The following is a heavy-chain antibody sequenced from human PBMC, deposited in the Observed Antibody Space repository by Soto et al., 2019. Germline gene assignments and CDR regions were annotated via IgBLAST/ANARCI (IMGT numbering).Heavy chain of an antibody. CDR2: IYYSGST. V-gene: IGHV4-59*01. J-gene: IGHJ5*02. D-gene: IGHD6-13*01. CDR3: ARVPFYSSSWGRHNWFDP. Sequence: PSETLSLTCTVSGGSISSYYWSWIRQPPGKGLEWIGYIYYSGSTNYNPSLKSRVTISVDTSKNQFSLKLSSVTAADTAVYYCARVPFYSSSWGRHNWFDPWGQGTLVTVSS. CDR1: GGSISSYY.